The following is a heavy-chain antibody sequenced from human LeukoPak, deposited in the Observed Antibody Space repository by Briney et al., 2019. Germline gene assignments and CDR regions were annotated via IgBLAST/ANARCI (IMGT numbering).Heavy chain of an antibody. Sequence: PGGSLRLSCAASGFTFSHYAMYWVRQAPGKGLEWVSSIDASGGATYYADSVKGRFTISRDNSKNTFYLQMNNLRAEDTAIYYCVKEDQYCGSAGCYTVGFDYWGQGTLVTVSS. CDR1: GFTFSHYA. CDR2: IDASGGAT. D-gene: IGHD2-2*02. J-gene: IGHJ4*02. V-gene: IGHV3-23*01. CDR3: VKEDQYCGSAGCYTVGFDY.